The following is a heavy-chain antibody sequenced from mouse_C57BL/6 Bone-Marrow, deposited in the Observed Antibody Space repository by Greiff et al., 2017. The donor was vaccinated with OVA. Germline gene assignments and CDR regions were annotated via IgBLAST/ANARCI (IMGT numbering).Heavy chain of an antibody. CDR3: ARDGYDYSYYYAMDY. CDR1: GYTFTDYY. J-gene: IGHJ4*01. V-gene: IGHV1-19*01. D-gene: IGHD2-4*01. CDR2: INPYNGGT. Sequence: VQLQQSGPVLVKPGASVKMSCKASGYTFTDYYMNWVKQSHGKSLEWIGVINPYNGGTSYNQKFKGKATLTVDKSSSTAYMELNSLTSEDSAVYYCARDGYDYSYYYAMDYWGQGTSVTVSS.